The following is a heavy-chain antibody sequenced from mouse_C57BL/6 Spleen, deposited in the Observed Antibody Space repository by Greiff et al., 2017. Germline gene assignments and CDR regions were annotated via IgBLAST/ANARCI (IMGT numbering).Heavy chain of an antibody. CDR3: ARDPDLLDAMDY. CDR2: INPNNGGT. Sequence: VQLQQSGPELVKPGASVKMSCKASGYTFPDYNMHWVKQSHGKSLEWIGYINPNNGGTSYNQKFKGKATLTVNKSSSTAYMELRSLTSEESAVYYCARDPDLLDAMDYWGQGTSVTVSS. CDR1: GYTFPDYN. D-gene: IGHD2-1*01. V-gene: IGHV1-22*01. J-gene: IGHJ4*01.